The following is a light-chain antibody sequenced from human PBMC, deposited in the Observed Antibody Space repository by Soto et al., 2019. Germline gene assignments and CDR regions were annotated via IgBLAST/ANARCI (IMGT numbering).Light chain of an antibody. CDR1: HSVSSSY. CDR3: QQYGRSPLT. V-gene: IGKV3-20*01. J-gene: IGKJ4*02. Sequence: EIVMTQSPGTLSLSPGERATLSCRASHSVSSSYLAWYQQKPGQAPRLLISGASTTATGIPDMFSGSGAGTDFTLSISRLEPEDFAVYYWQQYGRSPLTFGGGTKVEIK. CDR2: GAS.